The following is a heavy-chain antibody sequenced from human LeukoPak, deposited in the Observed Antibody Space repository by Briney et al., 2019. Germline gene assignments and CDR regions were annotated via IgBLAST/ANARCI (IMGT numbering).Heavy chain of an antibody. V-gene: IGHV4-39*01. D-gene: IGHD2-2*01. CDR1: GGSISSSTYY. Sequence: SETLSLTCTVSGGSISSSTYYWAWNRQPPGKGLEWIGSIYYSGSTYYNPSLKSRLTISVDTSKNQFSLRLTSVSAADTAVYHCARLGRISWHFDYWGLGTLVTVSS. CDR3: ARLGRISWHFDY. CDR2: IYYSGST. J-gene: IGHJ4*02.